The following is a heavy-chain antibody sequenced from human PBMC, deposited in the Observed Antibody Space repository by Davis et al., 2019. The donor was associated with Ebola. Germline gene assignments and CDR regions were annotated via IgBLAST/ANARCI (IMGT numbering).Heavy chain of an antibody. D-gene: IGHD3-9*01. Sequence: PSETLSLTCTVSGGSISNFYWSWIRQPAGKGLEWIGRIYTSGSTNYNPSLKSRLTMSVDTSENQLSLKLSSVTAADTAVYYCARGRVDYDILTGNIYDYGMDVWGQGTTVTVSS. CDR2: IYTSGST. V-gene: IGHV4-4*07. CDR3: ARGRVDYDILTGNIYDYGMDV. J-gene: IGHJ6*02. CDR1: GGSISNFY.